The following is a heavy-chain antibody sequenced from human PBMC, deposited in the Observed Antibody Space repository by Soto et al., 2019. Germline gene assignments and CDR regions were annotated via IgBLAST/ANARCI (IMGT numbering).Heavy chain of an antibody. Sequence: QVQLVESGGGVVQPGRSLRLSCAASGFTFSSYAMHWVRQAPGKGLEWVAVISYDGSNKYYADSVKGRFTISRDNSKNTLYLQMNSLRAEDTAVYYCARDSGAYGYDSSGDKGYWGQGTLVTVSS. V-gene: IGHV3-30-3*01. CDR3: ARDSGAYGYDSSGDKGY. CDR2: ISYDGSNK. D-gene: IGHD3-22*01. J-gene: IGHJ4*02. CDR1: GFTFSSYA.